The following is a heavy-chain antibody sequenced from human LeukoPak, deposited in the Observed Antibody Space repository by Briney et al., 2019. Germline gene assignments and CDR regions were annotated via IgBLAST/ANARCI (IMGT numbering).Heavy chain of an antibody. D-gene: IGHD1-26*01. J-gene: IGHJ4*02. Sequence: GGSLRLSCEASGFSLSSYAFHWVRQAPGKGLEWVSFVSFDGRNKNYADSVRGRFTISRDNSKNTLYLQMNSVTYEDTAVYFCVRIVGHTTTDFWDQGTIVTVSS. CDR3: VRIVGHTTTDF. CDR1: GFSLSSYA. CDR2: VSFDGRNK. V-gene: IGHV3-30-3*01.